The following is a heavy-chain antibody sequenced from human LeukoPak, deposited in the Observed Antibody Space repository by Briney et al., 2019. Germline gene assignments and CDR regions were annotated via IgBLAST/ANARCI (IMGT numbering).Heavy chain of an antibody. CDR1: GFTFSSYA. CDR2: ISGSGGST. J-gene: IGHJ4*02. V-gene: IGHV3-23*01. Sequence: GGSLRLSCAASGFTFSSYAMSWVRQAPGKGLEWVSAISGSGGSTYYADSVKGRFTISRDNSKNTLYLQMNSLRAEDTAVYYCAKPHQPYSGSYSRSYYFDYWGQGTLVTVSS. CDR3: AKPHQPYSGSYSRSYYFDY. D-gene: IGHD1-26*01.